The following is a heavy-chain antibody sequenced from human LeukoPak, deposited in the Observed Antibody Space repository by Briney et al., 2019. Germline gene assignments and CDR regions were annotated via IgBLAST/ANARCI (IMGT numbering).Heavy chain of an antibody. D-gene: IGHD6-19*01. CDR3: ATSGYSSGWYDRH. Sequence: ASVKVSCKVSGYTLTELSMHWVRQAPGQGLEWMGGFDPEDGETIYAQKFQGRVTMTEDTSTDTAYMELSSLRSEDTAVYYCATSGYSSGWYDRHWGQGTLVTVSS. J-gene: IGHJ4*02. CDR2: FDPEDGET. V-gene: IGHV1-24*01. CDR1: GYTLTELS.